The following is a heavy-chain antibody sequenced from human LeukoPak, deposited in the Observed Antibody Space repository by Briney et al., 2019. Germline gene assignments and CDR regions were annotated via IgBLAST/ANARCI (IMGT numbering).Heavy chain of an antibody. Sequence: SETLSLTCTVSGGSISSHYWSWIRQPPGKGLEWIGYIYYSGSTNYNPSLKSRVTISVDTSKNQFSLKLSSVTAADTAVYYCARARYCSSTSCYLYAFDIWGQGTVVTVSS. J-gene: IGHJ3*02. D-gene: IGHD2-2*01. CDR2: IYYSGST. CDR3: ARARYCSSTSCYLYAFDI. CDR1: GGSISSHY. V-gene: IGHV4-59*11.